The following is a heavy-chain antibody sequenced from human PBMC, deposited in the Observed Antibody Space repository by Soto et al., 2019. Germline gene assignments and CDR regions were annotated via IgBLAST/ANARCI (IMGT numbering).Heavy chain of an antibody. Sequence: SVKVSCKASGGTFSSYASSWERQAPGQGLEWMGGIIPIFGTANYAQKFQGRVTITADESTSTAYMELSSLGSEDTAVYYCARDHPRGYYDSSGYLDAFDIWGHGTMVTHSS. CDR1: GGTFSSYA. V-gene: IGHV1-69*13. CDR3: ARDHPRGYYDSSGYLDAFDI. J-gene: IGHJ3*02. D-gene: IGHD3-22*01. CDR2: IIPIFGTA.